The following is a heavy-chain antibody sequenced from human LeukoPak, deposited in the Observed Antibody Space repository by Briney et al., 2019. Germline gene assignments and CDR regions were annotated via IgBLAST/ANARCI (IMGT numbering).Heavy chain of an antibody. Sequence: SETLSLTCAVYGGSFSGYYWSWIRQPPGKGLEWIGEINHSGSTNYNPSLKSRVTISVDTSKNQFSLKLSSVTAADTAVYYCARGVGSGSYWKDYFDYWGQGTLVTVSS. V-gene: IGHV4-34*01. CDR3: ARGVGSGSYWKDYFDY. CDR2: INHSGST. CDR1: GGSFSGYY. D-gene: IGHD3-10*01. J-gene: IGHJ4*02.